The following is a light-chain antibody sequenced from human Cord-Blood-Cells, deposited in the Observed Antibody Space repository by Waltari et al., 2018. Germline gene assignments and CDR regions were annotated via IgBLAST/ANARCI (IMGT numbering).Light chain of an antibody. CDR2: DVS. J-gene: IGLJ3*02. V-gene: IGLV2-14*01. Sequence: QSALTQPASVSGSPGPSITISCTGTSSDVGGYNYVTWYNQHPAKAPKLMIYDVSNRPSGVSNRFSGSKSGNTASLTISGLQAEDEADYYCSSYTSSSTRVFGGGTKLTVL. CDR1: SSDVGGYNY. CDR3: SSYTSSSTRV.